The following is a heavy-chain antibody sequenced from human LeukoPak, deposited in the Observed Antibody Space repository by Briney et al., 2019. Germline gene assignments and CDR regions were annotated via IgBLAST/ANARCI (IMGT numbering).Heavy chain of an antibody. D-gene: IGHD2/OR15-2a*01. CDR1: GGTFSSHA. CDR2: INPSGGST. V-gene: IGHV1-46*01. CDR3: ARDFFTWVALVY. J-gene: IGHJ4*02. Sequence: ASVKVSCKASGGTFSSHAISWVRQAPGQGLEWMGIINPSGGSTSYAQKFQGRVTMTRDTSTSTVYMELSSLRSEDTAVYYCARDFFTWVALVYWGQGTLVTVSS.